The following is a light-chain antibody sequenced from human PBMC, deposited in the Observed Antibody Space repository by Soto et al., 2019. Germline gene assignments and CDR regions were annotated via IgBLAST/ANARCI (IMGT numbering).Light chain of an antibody. V-gene: IGLV2-14*01. CDR1: SSDDGGYNY. J-gene: IGLJ1*01. CDR3: SSYTGSSTV. Sequence: QSVLTQPAYVSGSPGQSITISCKGTSSDDGGYNYVSWYQQHPGKAPKLRISEVSNRPSGVSNRFSGSKSGNTASLTISALQAEDAADYYCSSYTGSSTVFGTGTKLTVL. CDR2: EVS.